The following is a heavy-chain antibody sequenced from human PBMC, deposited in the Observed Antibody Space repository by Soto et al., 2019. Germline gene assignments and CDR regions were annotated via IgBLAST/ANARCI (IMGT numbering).Heavy chain of an antibody. CDR2: INPSGGST. Sequence: QVQLVQSGAEVKKPGASVKVSCKASGYTFTSYYMHWVRQAPGQGLEWMGIINPSGGSTSYAQKFQGRVTMTRDTSTSTVYIELSSLRSEDTAVYYCARAGTIFGVVIYYGMDVWGQGTTVTVSS. CDR3: ARAGTIFGVVIYYGMDV. CDR1: GYTFTSYY. D-gene: IGHD3-3*01. V-gene: IGHV1-46*01. J-gene: IGHJ6*02.